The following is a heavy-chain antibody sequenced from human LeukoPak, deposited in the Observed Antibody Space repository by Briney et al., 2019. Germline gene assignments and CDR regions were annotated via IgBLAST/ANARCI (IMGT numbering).Heavy chain of an antibody. V-gene: IGHV1-8*01. D-gene: IGHD6-13*01. Sequence: GASVKVSCKASGYTFTSYDINWVRQATGQGLEWMGWMNPNSGNTGYAQKFQGRVTMTRNTSISTAYMELSSLRSEDTAVHYCAREEDSSSWYRRYYYGMDVWGQGTTVTVSS. CDR3: AREEDSSSWYRRYYYGMDV. J-gene: IGHJ6*02. CDR1: GYTFTSYD. CDR2: MNPNSGNT.